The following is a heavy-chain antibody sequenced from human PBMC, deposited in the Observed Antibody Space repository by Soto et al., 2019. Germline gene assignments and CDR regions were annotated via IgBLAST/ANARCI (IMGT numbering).Heavy chain of an antibody. D-gene: IGHD5-18*01. J-gene: IGHJ5*02. Sequence: KQSQTLSLTCAISGDSVSSNSAAWNWIRQSPSRGLEWLGRTYYRSKWYNDYAVSVKSRITINPDTSKNQFSLQLNSVTPEDTAVYYCARERGSSPWIQLWLGTSGFDPWGQGTLVTVSS. CDR2: TYYRSKWYN. V-gene: IGHV6-1*01. CDR1: GDSVSSNSAA. CDR3: ARERGSSPWIQLWLGTSGFDP.